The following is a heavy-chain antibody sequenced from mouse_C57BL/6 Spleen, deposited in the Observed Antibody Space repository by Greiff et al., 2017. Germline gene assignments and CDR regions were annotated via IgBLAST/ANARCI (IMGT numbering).Heavy chain of an antibody. J-gene: IGHJ4*01. V-gene: IGHV1-82*01. Sequence: VQLQQSGPELVKPGASVKISCKASGYAFSSSWMNWVKQRPGKGLEWIGRIYPGDGDTNYKGKFKGKATLTADKSSSTAYMQLSSLTSEDSAVYVCARGNWASYAMDYWGQGTSVTVSS. D-gene: IGHD4-1*01. CDR3: ARGNWASYAMDY. CDR2: IYPGDGDT. CDR1: GYAFSSSW.